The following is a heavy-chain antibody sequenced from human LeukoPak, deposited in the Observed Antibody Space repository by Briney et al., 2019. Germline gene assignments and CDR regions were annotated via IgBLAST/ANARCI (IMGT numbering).Heavy chain of an antibody. Sequence: GESLKISCKGSGYRFTSYWISWVRQMPGKGLEWMGRIDPSDSHTNYSPSFQGHVTISADKSISTAYLQWSSMKASDTATYYCARHVYCSSTSCYAAFDIWGQGTMVTVSS. CDR1: GYRFTSYW. V-gene: IGHV5-10-1*01. J-gene: IGHJ3*02. D-gene: IGHD2-2*01. CDR2: IDPSDSHT. CDR3: ARHVYCSSTSCYAAFDI.